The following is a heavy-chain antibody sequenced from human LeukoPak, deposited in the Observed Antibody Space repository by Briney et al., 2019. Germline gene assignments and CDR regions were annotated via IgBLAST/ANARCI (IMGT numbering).Heavy chain of an antibody. CDR1: GFTFSSYA. CDR2: ISGSGGST. D-gene: IGHD3-22*01. V-gene: IGHV3-23*01. Sequence: GGSLRLSCAASGFTFSSYAMSWVRQAPGKGLEWVSAISGSGGSTYYADSVKGRFTISRDNSKNTLYLQMNSLRAEDTAVYYCAKDGIYDSSGYYHDAFDIWGQGTMVTVSP. CDR3: AKDGIYDSSGYYHDAFDI. J-gene: IGHJ3*02.